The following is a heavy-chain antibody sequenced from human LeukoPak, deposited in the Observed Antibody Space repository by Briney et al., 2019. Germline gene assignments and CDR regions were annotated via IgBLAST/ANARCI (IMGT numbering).Heavy chain of an antibody. CDR3: ARDPIVVVPAAMIKHYNWFDP. CDR1: GGSISSYY. D-gene: IGHD2-2*01. Sequence: SETLSLTCTVSGGSISSYYWSWIRQPPGKGLEWIGYIYYSGSTNYNPSLKSRVTISVDTSKNQFSLKLSSVTAADTAVYYCARDPIVVVPAAMIKHYNWFDPWGQGTLVTVSS. J-gene: IGHJ5*02. V-gene: IGHV4-59*12. CDR2: IYYSGST.